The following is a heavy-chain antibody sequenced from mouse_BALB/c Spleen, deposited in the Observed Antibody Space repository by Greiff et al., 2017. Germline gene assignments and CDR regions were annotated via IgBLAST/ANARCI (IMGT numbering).Heavy chain of an antibody. Sequence: EVQLVESGPELVKPGASMKISCKASGYSFTGYTMNWVKQSHGKNLEWIGLINPYNGGTSYNQKFKGKATLTVDKSSSTAYMELLSLTSEDSAVYYCARDYGSSYGYFDVWGAGTTVTVSS. J-gene: IGHJ1*01. CDR1: GYSFTGYT. CDR3: ARDYGSSYGYFDV. V-gene: IGHV1-18*01. D-gene: IGHD1-1*01. CDR2: INPYNGGT.